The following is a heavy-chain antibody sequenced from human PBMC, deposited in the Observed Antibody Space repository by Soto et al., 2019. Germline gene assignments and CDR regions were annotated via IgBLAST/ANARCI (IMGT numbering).Heavy chain of an antibody. Sequence: QVQLQESGPGLVKPSETLSLTCTVSGGSVSSGSYYWSWIRQPPGKGLEWIGYIYYSGSTNYNPSLKSRVTISEDTSKNQFSLKLSSVTAADTAVYYCARDVSSGVGYYYGMDVWGQGTTVTVSS. CDR1: GGSVSSGSYY. J-gene: IGHJ6*02. D-gene: IGHD3-10*02. V-gene: IGHV4-61*01. CDR2: IYYSGST. CDR3: ARDVSSGVGYYYGMDV.